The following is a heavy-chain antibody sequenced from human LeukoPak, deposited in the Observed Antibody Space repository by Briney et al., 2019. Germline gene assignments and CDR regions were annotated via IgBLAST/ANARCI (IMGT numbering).Heavy chain of an antibody. J-gene: IGHJ6*03. Sequence: WESLSLTCTVSGGSISSYYWSWIRQPPGKGLEWIGYIYTSGSTNYNASLKSRVTISVDKSKNQFSLQLNTVTAADTAVYYCARHIPAAAGLYYYYYMDVWGKGTTVSVSS. D-gene: IGHD6-13*01. CDR2: IYTSGST. V-gene: IGHV4-4*08. CDR1: GGSISSYY. CDR3: ARHIPAAAGLYYYYYMDV.